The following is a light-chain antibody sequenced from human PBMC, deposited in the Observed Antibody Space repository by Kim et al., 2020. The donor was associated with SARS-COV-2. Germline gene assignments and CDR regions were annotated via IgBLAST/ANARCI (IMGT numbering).Light chain of an antibody. CDR1: QSVSSY. CDR3: QQRSNWPPVLFT. Sequence: EIVLTQSPATLSLSPGERATLSCRASQSVSSYLAWYQQKPGQAPRLLIYDASNRATGIPARCSGSGSGTDFTLTISSLEPEDFAVYYCQQRSNWPPVLFTFGPGTKVDIK. J-gene: IGKJ3*01. V-gene: IGKV3-11*01. CDR2: DAS.